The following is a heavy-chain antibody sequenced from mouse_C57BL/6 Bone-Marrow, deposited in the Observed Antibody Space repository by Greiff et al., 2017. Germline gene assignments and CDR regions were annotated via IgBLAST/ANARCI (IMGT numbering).Heavy chain of an antibody. Sequence: QVQLQQSDAELVKPGASVKISCKVSGYTFTDHTIHWMKQRPEQGLEWIGYIYPRDGSTKYNEKFKGKATLTADKSSSTAYMQLNSLTSEDSAVYFGARWEDHDDYLAGFADWGQGTLVTVSA. J-gene: IGHJ3*01. D-gene: IGHD2-4*01. CDR3: ARWEDHDDYLAGFAD. V-gene: IGHV1-78*01. CDR2: IYPRDGST. CDR1: GYTFTDHT.